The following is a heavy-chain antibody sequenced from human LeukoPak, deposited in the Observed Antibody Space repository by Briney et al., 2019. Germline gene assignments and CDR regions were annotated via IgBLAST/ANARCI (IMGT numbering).Heavy chain of an antibody. CDR2: INHSGST. V-gene: IGHV4-34*01. Sequence: PSETLSLTCAVYGGSFSGYYWSWIRQPPGKGLEWIGEINHSGSTNYNPSLKSRVTISVDTSKNQFSLKLSSVTAEDTAVYYCASSLVAGYYYYNYYYMDVWGKGTTVTVSS. D-gene: IGHD5-18*01. J-gene: IGHJ6*03. CDR1: GGSFSGYY. CDR3: ASSLVAGYYYYNYYYMDV.